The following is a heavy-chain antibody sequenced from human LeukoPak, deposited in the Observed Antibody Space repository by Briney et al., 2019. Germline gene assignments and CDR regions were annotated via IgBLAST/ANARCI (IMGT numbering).Heavy chain of an antibody. CDR1: GGSIRSKVHY. D-gene: IGHD3-3*01. V-gene: IGHV4-39*01. J-gene: IGHJ1*01. Sequence: SETLSLTCSVSGGSIRSKVHYWGWVRQPPGKGLEWIGTIYYSGNTYYNPSLESRLTLSVDTSNNQFSLRLTSVTAADTAVYYCARIAVVIRDRDVIAEFFQEWGQGTPVGVSS. CDR3: ARIAVVIRDRDVIAEFFQE. CDR2: IYYSGNT.